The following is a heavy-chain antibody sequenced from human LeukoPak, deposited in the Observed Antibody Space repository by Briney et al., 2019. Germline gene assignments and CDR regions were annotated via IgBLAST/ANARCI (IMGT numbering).Heavy chain of an antibody. J-gene: IGHJ4*02. CDR2: IRGSGGST. CDR3: AKTRAVRRQGFDY. CDR1: GFTFSSYA. V-gene: IGHV3-23*01. Sequence: GGSLRLSCAASGFTFSSYAMSWVRQAPGKGVEWVSAIRGSGGSTYYADSVKGRFTLSRDNSKNTLYLQMNSLRAEDTAVYYCAKTRAVRRQGFDYWGQGTLVTVSS. D-gene: IGHD4-17*01.